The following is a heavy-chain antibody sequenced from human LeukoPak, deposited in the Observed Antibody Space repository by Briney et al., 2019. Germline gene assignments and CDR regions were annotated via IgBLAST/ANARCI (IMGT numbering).Heavy chain of an antibody. Sequence: GGSLRLSCVVSGFRFSDYYMSWIRQTPGKGLELISYISGSGDAIYYTDSVKGRFTISRDNAKNSLYLQLDNLSAEDTAFYYCACLYDSTGFCFDYWGQGALVTVS. CDR3: ACLYDSTGFCFDY. J-gene: IGHJ4*02. CDR1: GFRFSDYY. D-gene: IGHD3-22*01. CDR2: ISGSGDAI. V-gene: IGHV3-11*01.